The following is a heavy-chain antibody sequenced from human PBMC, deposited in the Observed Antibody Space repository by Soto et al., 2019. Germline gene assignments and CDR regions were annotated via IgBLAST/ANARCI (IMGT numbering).Heavy chain of an antibody. V-gene: IGHV1-69*13. J-gene: IGHJ6*02. D-gene: IGHD6-6*01. CDR1: GGTFSSYA. CDR2: IIPIFGTA. CDR3: ARGRYSSSYYYYYGMDV. Sequence: SVKVSCKASGGTFSSYAISWVRQAPGQGLEWMGGIIPIFGTANYAQKFQGRATITADESTSTAYMELSSLRSEDTAVYYCARGRYSSSYYYYYGMDVWGQGTTVTVSS.